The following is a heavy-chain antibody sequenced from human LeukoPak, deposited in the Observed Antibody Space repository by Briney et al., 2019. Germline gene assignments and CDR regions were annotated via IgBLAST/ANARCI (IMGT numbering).Heavy chain of an antibody. CDR3: ARIILEWSRGDYFDY. D-gene: IGHD3-3*01. CDR1: GGSISSSSYY. V-gene: IGHV4-39*07. J-gene: IGHJ4*02. CDR2: IYYSGST. Sequence: PSETLSLTCTVSGGSISSSSYYWGWIRQPPGKGLEWIGSIYYSGSTYYNPSLKSRVTISVDTFKNQFSLKLSSVTAADTAVYYCARIILEWSRGDYFDYWGQGTLVTVSS.